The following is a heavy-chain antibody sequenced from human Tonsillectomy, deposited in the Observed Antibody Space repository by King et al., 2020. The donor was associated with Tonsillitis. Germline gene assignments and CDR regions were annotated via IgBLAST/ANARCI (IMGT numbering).Heavy chain of an antibody. CDR1: GYTFTGYY. Sequence: VQLVESGAEVKKPGASVKVSCKASGYTFTGYYMHWVRQAPGQGLEWMGWINPNSGGTNYAQKFQGRVTMTRDTSISTAYMELSRLRSDDTAGYYCAREPFRSYYESSGYYYDYWGQGTLVTVSS. V-gene: IGHV1-2*02. CDR2: INPNSGGT. CDR3: AREPFRSYYESSGYYYDY. J-gene: IGHJ4*02. D-gene: IGHD3-22*01.